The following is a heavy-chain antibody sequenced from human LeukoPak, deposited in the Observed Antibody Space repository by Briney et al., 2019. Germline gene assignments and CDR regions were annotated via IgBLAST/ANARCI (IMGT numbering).Heavy chain of an antibody. J-gene: IGHJ5*02. CDR2: IGSGSAGT. D-gene: IGHD6-13*01. CDR1: GFTFAAYA. Sequence: GGSLRLSCAGSGFTFAAYAMSWVRQAPGKGLEWVSAIGSGSAGTHYADSVKGRFTIYRDDSKNTLYLQMNSLRVEDTAVYYCARPRLPVAGTRWFDPWGQGTLVTVSS. V-gene: IGHV3-23*01. CDR3: ARPRLPVAGTRWFDP.